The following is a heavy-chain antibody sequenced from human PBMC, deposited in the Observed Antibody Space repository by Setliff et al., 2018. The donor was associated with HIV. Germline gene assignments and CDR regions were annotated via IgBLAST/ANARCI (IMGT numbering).Heavy chain of an antibody. J-gene: IGHJ4*02. CDR2: ITPSGAT. V-gene: IGHV4-34*01. CDR1: GGSISGHY. Sequence: SETLSLTCAVYGGSISGHYWGWFRQPPGKGLEWIGEITPSGATNYLPSLKSRVTMSLDTSKNQFSLKMASVTAADTALYYCVTSSSWSSRLNFWGPGMLGTVSS. D-gene: IGHD2-2*01. CDR3: VTSSSWSSRLNF.